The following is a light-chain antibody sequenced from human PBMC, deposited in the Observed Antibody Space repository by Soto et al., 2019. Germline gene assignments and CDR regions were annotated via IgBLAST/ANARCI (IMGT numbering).Light chain of an antibody. CDR3: HVWDSDSDHPV. CDR1: NIGSKS. Sequence: SYELTQSPSVSVAPGKTATIPCGGNNIGSKSVHWYQQKPGQVPVLVINNEVDRPSGIPERFSGSNSGNTATLTITRVDAGDEADYYCHVWDSDSDHPVFGGGTKLTVL. J-gene: IGLJ2*01. V-gene: IGLV3-21*04. CDR2: NEV.